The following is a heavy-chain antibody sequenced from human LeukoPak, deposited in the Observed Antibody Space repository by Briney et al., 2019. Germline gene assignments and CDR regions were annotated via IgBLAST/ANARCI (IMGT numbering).Heavy chain of an antibody. CDR1: GDSFDNSYC. D-gene: IGHD5-24*01. CDR3: ARGSDDYKLGNH. Sequence: SETLSLSCTVSGDSFDNSYCWTWVRQPPGKRPEWIGTIYSSQYTHYHRSLRSRATISADTSSNLFSLKLISVTAADTAVYYCARGSDDYKLGNHWGHGTLVTVSS. J-gene: IGHJ5*02. CDR2: IYSSQYT. V-gene: IGHV4-39*01.